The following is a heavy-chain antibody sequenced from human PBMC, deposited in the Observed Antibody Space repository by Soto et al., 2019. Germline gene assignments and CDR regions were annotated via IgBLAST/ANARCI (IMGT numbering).Heavy chain of an antibody. CDR3: AKAGGFSGNFNWFDP. Sequence: GGSLRLSCAASGFTFNNYIMNGVRQGPAKGLEWVSSISSATTYIYYADSVKGRFSIPRDNAENSLYLQMDSLRAEDKALYYCAKAGGFSGNFNWFDP. CDR2: ISSATTYI. D-gene: IGHD6-25*01. V-gene: IGHV3-21*01. J-gene: IGHJ5*02. CDR1: GFTFNNYI.